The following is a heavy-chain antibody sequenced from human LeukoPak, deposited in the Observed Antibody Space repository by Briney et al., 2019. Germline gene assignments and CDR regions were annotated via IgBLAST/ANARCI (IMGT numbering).Heavy chain of an antibody. CDR2: IYYRGST. J-gene: IGHJ4*02. V-gene: IGHV4-39*01. CDR3: ARLSTPGSSWFGGNFDY. Sequence: SETLSLTCTVSGGSISSSNYYWGWIRQPPGKGLEWIGNIYYRGSTYFNPSLKSRVTMSVDTSKIQFSLRLSSVTAADTARYFCARLSTPGSSWFGGNFDYWGQGTLVTVSS. CDR1: GGSISSSNYY. D-gene: IGHD6-13*01.